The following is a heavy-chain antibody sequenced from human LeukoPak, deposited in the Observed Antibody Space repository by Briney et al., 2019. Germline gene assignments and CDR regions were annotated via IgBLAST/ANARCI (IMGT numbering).Heavy chain of an antibody. V-gene: IGHV1-69*13. D-gene: IGHD2-15*01. CDR2: IIPIFGTA. J-gene: IGHJ4*02. Sequence: ASVKVSCKASGYTFTSYYMHWVRQAPGQGLEWMGGIIPIFGTANYAQKFQGRVTITADESTSTAYMELSSLRSEDTAVYYCAREYCSGGSCPADFDYWGQGTLVTVSS. CDR1: GYTFTSYY. CDR3: AREYCSGGSCPADFDY.